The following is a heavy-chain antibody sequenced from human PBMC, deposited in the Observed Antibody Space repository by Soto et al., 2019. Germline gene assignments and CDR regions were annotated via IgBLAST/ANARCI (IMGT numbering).Heavy chain of an antibody. D-gene: IGHD6-13*01. J-gene: IGHJ3*02. CDR1: GYTFTSYG. V-gene: IGHV1-18*01. CDR3: ARDPGISSSWYSKSAFDI. Sequence: QVQLVQSGAEVKKPGASVKVSCKASGYTFTSYGISWVRQAPGQGLEWMGWISAYNGNTNYAQKLQGRVTMTTDKSTSTAYMELRSLRSDDTAVYYCARDPGISSSWYSKSAFDIWGQGTMVTVSS. CDR2: ISAYNGNT.